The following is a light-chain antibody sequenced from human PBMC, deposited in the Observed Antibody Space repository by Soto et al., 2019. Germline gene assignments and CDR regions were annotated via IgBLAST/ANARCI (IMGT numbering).Light chain of an antibody. CDR3: QQYNNRWT. J-gene: IGKJ1*01. Sequence: ESQMTQAPSTLVGSVGEKGNITCWASQSISVWLAWFQQKPGNAPKLLIYKASTLESGVPSRFSGSGSGTEFTLTISSLQPNDSATYYCQQYNNRWTFGQGTKV. V-gene: IGKV1-5*03. CDR1: QSISVW. CDR2: KAS.